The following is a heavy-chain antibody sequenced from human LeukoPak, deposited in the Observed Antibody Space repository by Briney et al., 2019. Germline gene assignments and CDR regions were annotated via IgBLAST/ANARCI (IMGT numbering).Heavy chain of an antibody. CDR2: IYYSGST. CDR3: ARVMVRGVMGNPNWFDP. D-gene: IGHD3-10*01. J-gene: IGHJ5*02. Sequence: SETLSLTCTVSGGSISSGGYYWSWIRQHPGKGLEWIGYIYYSGSTYYNPSLKSRVTISVDTSKNQFSLKLSSVTAADTAVYYCARVMVRGVMGNPNWFDPWGQGTLVTVSS. V-gene: IGHV4-31*03. CDR1: GGSISSGGYY.